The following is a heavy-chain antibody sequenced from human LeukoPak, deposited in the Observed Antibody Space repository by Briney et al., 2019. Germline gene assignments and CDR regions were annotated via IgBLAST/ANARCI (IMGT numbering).Heavy chain of an antibody. CDR3: ARDLRRIADYYFDF. CDR2: ISSDGRDK. Sequence: PGGSLRLSCAASGFTFSSYWMTWVRQAPGKGLEWVAVISSDGRDKHHADSVKGRFTISRDNSKNTLYLQTNSLRAEDTAVYYCARDLRRIADYYFDFWGQGTLVTVSS. CDR1: GFTFSSYW. D-gene: IGHD6-13*01. J-gene: IGHJ4*02. V-gene: IGHV3-30*03.